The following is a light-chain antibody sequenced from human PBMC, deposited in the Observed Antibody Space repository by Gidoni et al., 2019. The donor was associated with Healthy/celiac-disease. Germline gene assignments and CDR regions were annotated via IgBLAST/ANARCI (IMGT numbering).Light chain of an antibody. CDR2: KVS. Sequence: DFVMTQSPLSLPVTLGQPASISCRSSQSLVYSDGNTYLNWFQQRPGQSPRRLIYKVSNRDSGVPDRFSGSGSGTDFTLKISRVEAEDVGVYYCMQGTHWGLTFGGGTKVEIK. CDR3: MQGTHWGLT. CDR1: QSLVYSDGNTY. V-gene: IGKV2-30*01. J-gene: IGKJ4*01.